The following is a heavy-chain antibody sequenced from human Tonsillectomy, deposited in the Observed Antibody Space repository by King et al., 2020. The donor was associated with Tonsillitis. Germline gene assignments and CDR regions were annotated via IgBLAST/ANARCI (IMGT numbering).Heavy chain of an antibody. J-gene: IGHJ5*02. Sequence: VQLQQWGAGLLKPSETLSLTCAVYGGSFSGYYWSWIRQPPGKGLEWIGEINHSGSTNYNPSLKSRVTISVDTSKNQFSLKLSSVTAAYTAVYYCASRVSHDSSGYYYWFDPWGQGTLVTVSS. CDR2: INHSGST. D-gene: IGHD3-22*01. V-gene: IGHV4-34*01. CDR3: ASRVSHDSSGYYYWFDP. CDR1: GGSFSGYY.